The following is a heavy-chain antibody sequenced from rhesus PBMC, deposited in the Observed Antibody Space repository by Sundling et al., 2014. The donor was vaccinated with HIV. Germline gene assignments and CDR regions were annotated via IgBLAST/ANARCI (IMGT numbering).Heavy chain of an antibody. V-gene: IGHV2S1*01. CDR2: IFWDDDK. CDR1: GFSLTTNGLG. D-gene: IGHD2-2*01. CDR3: GRLGYCTSTICYPIFNY. J-gene: IGHJ4*01. Sequence: QVTLKESGPALVKPTQTLTLTCTFSGFSLTTNGLGVGWIRQPPGKALEWLASIFWDDDKYYSTSLKSRLTISKDTSKNEVVLTMTNMDPVDTATYYCGRLGYCTSTICYPIFNYWGQGVLVTVSS.